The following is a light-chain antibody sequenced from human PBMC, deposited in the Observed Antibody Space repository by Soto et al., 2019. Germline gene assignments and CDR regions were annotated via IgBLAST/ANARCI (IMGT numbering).Light chain of an antibody. Sequence: DIQRTPSPSSLSASVGARVPITCRTVQTIHNYLNWYQRKLGKAPKLLVYSASNLQSGVPSRFGGSGSGTNFTLTISDLQPEDFTTYYCQKSDSTPWTFGQGTKVDIK. V-gene: IGKV1-39*01. CDR1: QTIHNY. J-gene: IGKJ1*01. CDR3: QKSDSTPWT. CDR2: SAS.